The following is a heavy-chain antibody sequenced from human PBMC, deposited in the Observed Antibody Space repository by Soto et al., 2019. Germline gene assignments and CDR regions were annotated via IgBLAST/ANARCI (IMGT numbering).Heavy chain of an antibody. CDR3: ARGMTPPGAPAWYYFDS. CDR2: FSLSGTT. J-gene: IGHJ4*02. CDR1: GASIADSSY. D-gene: IGHD2-8*02. V-gene: IGHV4-4*07. Sequence: QVQLQESGPGLMKPSETLSLTCSVSGASIADSSYWSWIRQPAGKGLEWIGRFSLSGTTNYSPSLRSRVTMSADVSKNQFSLRLTSVTAADTALYYCARGMTPPGAPAWYYFDSWGQGTLVTVSS.